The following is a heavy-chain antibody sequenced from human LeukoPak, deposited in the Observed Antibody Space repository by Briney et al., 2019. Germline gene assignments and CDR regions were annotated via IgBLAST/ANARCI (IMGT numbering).Heavy chain of an antibody. CDR3: ARWGTYASTSNWFDP. CDR1: GDSISRSRHF. CDR2: IYNSGST. Sequence: SETLSLTCDVSGDSISRSRHFWAWIRQSPGRGLEWIGYIYNSGSTYYNPSLKSRVTISVDTSKNQFSLRLSSVTAADTAVYYCARWGTYASTSNWFDPWGQGTLVTVSS. J-gene: IGHJ5*02. D-gene: IGHD2-2*01. V-gene: IGHV4-39*07.